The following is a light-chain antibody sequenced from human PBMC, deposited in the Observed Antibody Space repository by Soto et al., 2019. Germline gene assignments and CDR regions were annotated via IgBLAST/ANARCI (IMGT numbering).Light chain of an antibody. CDR3: QQYGSSPLT. CDR1: QSLSSTY. Sequence: IVLTQSPGTLSLSPGERATLSCRASQSLSSTYLAWYQQKPGQAPRLIIYGASNRATGIPDRFSGSGSGTDFTLTINRLEPEDFAAYYCQQYGSSPLTFGQGTKVDIK. V-gene: IGKV3-20*01. J-gene: IGKJ1*01. CDR2: GAS.